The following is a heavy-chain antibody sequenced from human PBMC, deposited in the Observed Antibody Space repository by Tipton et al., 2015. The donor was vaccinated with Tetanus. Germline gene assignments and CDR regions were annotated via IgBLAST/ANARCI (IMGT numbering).Heavy chain of an antibody. CDR3: ARDYLAFDI. J-gene: IGHJ3*02. Sequence: GLVKPSETLSLTCAVYGGSFSGYYWSWIRQPPGKGLEWIGEINHSGSTNYNPSLKSRVTISVDTSKNQFSLKLSSVTAADTAVYYCARDYLAFDIWGQGTMVTVSS. CDR1: GGSFSGYY. V-gene: IGHV4-34*01. D-gene: IGHD3-10*01. CDR2: INHSGST.